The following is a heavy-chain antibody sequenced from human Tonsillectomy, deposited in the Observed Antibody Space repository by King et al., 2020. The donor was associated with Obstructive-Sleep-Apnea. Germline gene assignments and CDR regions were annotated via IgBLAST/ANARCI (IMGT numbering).Heavy chain of an antibody. CDR1: GGTLSSYA. CDR2: IIPIFGST. CDR3: ARANCGGDCHSGYYYVMDV. V-gene: IGHV1-69*12. Sequence: QLVQSGAEVKKPGSSVKVSCKASGGTLSSYAISWVRQAPGQGLEWMGGIIPIFGSTNYAQTFQGRVTITADESTSTAYMESSSLRSEDTALYYCARANCGGDCHSGYYYVMDVWGQGTAVTVSS. J-gene: IGHJ6*02. D-gene: IGHD2-21*02.